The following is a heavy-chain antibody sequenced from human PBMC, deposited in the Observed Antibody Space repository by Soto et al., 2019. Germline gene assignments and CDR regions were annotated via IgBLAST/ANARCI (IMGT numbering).Heavy chain of an antibody. Sequence: QVQLQESGPGLVKPSQTLSLTCTVSGGSISSGDYYWSWIRQPPGKGLEWIGCIYYRGTTYYNPSLKSRVTISVDTSKNQSSLKLRSVTAADPAVYYCARDRGYYGSGRPTVFDYWGQGTLVTVSS. D-gene: IGHD3-10*01. V-gene: IGHV4-30-4*01. CDR2: IYYRGTT. CDR3: ARDRGYYGSGRPTVFDY. CDR1: GGSISSGDYY. J-gene: IGHJ4*02.